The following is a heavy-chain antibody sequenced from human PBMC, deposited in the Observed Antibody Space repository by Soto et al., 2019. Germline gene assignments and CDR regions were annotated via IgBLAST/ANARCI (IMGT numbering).Heavy chain of an antibody. D-gene: IGHD6-6*01. Sequence: QVQLVQSGAEVKKPGSSVKVSCKASGGTLSIYGASWVRQAPVQGLEWMGGTIPIFGTANYAQKFQGRVTITADKSTSTAYMELSSLRSEDTAVYYCARPYTSSFAFDIWGQGTVVTVSS. CDR3: ARPYTSSFAFDI. CDR2: TIPIFGTA. J-gene: IGHJ3*02. V-gene: IGHV1-69*06. CDR1: GGTLSIYG.